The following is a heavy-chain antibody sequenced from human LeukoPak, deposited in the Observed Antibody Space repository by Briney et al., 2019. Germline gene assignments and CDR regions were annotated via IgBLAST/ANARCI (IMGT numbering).Heavy chain of an antibody. V-gene: IGHV3-30*02. CDR3: AKVRPNRSGYSSWGAFDI. CDR2: IRYDGSNK. Sequence: GGSLRLSCAASGFTFSSYGMHWVRQAPGKGLEWVAFIRYDGSNKYYADSVKGRFTISRDNSKNTLYLQMNSLRAEDTAVYYCAKVRPNRSGYSSWGAFDIWGQGTMVTVSS. CDR1: GFTFSSYG. D-gene: IGHD3-3*01. J-gene: IGHJ3*02.